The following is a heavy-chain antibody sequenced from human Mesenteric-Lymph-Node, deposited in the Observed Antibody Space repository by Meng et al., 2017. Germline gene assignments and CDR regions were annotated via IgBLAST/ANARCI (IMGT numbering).Heavy chain of an antibody. CDR3: AKGRVVNSNAFDP. Sequence: GGSLRLSCAASGFTFSNYVMAWVRQAPGKGLQWVSRITGSGDSTYYADSVRGRFTISRDNSKNTLYLQMNSLRVEDTALYYCAKGRVVNSNAFDPWGQGTLVTVSS. J-gene: IGHJ5*02. V-gene: IGHV3-23*01. CDR1: GFTFSNYV. CDR2: ITGSGDST. D-gene: IGHD2/OR15-2a*01.